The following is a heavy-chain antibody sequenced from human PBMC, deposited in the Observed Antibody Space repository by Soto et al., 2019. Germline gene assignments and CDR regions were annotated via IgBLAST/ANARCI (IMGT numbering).Heavy chain of an antibody. CDR2: VSAYNGNT. CDR3: ARASLYYWNYMMY. CDR1: GYTFSNDA. Sequence: QVQLVQSGAEVKKPGASVKVSCKASGYTFSNDAITWVRQAPGQGLEWMGWVSAYNGNTNYAQKFKGRVTMTTDTSTSTAYMEIRSLSYDDTAVYFCARASLYYWNYMMYWGQGTLVTVSS. V-gene: IGHV1-18*01. J-gene: IGHJ4*02. D-gene: IGHD1-7*01.